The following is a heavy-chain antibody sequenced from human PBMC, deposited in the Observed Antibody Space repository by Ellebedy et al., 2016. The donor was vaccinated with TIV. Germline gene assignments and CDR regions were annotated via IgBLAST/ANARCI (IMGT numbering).Heavy chain of an antibody. J-gene: IGHJ6*02. CDR2: ISGGGGSA. CDR3: AKLGFDILTGSGGMDV. V-gene: IGHV3-23*01. Sequence: GESLKISCAASGFTFSNYAMSWVRRSPGKGLDWVSLISGGGGSAYFPDSVKGRFTISRDNSMDTLYLQMNSLGVGDTAVYYCAKLGFDILTGSGGMDVWGQGTTVTVSS. CDR1: GFTFSNYA. D-gene: IGHD3-9*01.